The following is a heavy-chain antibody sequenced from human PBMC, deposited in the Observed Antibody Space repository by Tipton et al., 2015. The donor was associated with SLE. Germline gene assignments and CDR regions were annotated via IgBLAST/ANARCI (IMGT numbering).Heavy chain of an antibody. CDR3: ASGGYGSGSHYLGGWFDP. D-gene: IGHD3-10*01. V-gene: IGHV4-4*08. Sequence: TLSLTCTVSGGSISSYYWSWIRQSPGKGLEWIGYIYTSGSTNYNPSLKSRVTISADTSKNQFSLKLSSGTAADTAVYYCASGGYGSGSHYLGGWFDPWGRGTLVTVSS. J-gene: IGHJ5*02. CDR2: IYTSGST. CDR1: GGSISSYY.